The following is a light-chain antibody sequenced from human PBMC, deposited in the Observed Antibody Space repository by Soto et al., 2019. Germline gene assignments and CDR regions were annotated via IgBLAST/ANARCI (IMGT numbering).Light chain of an antibody. CDR3: CASPTRNTLI. J-gene: IGLJ2*01. V-gene: IGLV2-23*01. CDR2: EDN. CDR1: SSDLGNYDL. Sequence: QSALAQPASVSGSPGQSITISCTGTSSDLGNYDLVSWYQQHPGKAPKLIIYEDNKRLSGVSYRFSGSKSGNTASLTISGLQAEDEADYHCCASPTRNTLIFGAGTKLTVL.